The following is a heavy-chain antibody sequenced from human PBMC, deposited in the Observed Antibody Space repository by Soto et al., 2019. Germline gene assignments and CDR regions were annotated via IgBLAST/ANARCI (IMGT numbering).Heavy chain of an antibody. CDR1: GFTFSSYG. J-gene: IGHJ4*02. CDR3: AREHYDSSGSLPY. D-gene: IGHD3-22*01. Sequence: GGSLRLSCAASGFTFSSYGMHWVRQAPGKGLEWVAVIWYDGSNKYYADSVKGRFTISRDNSKNTLYLQMNSLRAEDTAVYYCAREHYDSSGSLPYWGQGTLVTVSS. V-gene: IGHV3-33*01. CDR2: IWYDGSNK.